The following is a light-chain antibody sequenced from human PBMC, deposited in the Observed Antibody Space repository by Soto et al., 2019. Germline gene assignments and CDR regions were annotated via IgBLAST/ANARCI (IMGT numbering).Light chain of an antibody. CDR3: QQEYNLPFT. CDR2: GAS. J-gene: IGKJ5*01. V-gene: IGKV3D-7*01. CDR1: QSVSSTY. Sequence: EVVMTQSPATLSLSPGERATLSCRASQSVSSTYLCWYQQKPGQAPRLLIYGASTRATGIPARFSGSGSGTDFTLTISSLQPEDYAVYYRQQEYNLPFTFGQGTRLEIK.